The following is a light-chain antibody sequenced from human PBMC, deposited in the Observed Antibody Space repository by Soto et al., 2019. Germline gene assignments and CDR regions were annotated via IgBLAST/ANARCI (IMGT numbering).Light chain of an antibody. J-gene: IGKJ2*01. Sequence: EVVLTQSPATLSLSPGDRATLSCRASQSVSNYLAWYQQKLGQAPRLLIYDASNRATGIPARFSGSGSGTDFTLTIRSLEPEDFAVYSCQQRSDWPSFGPGTKLEIK. CDR1: QSVSNY. V-gene: IGKV3-11*01. CDR3: QQRSDWPS. CDR2: DAS.